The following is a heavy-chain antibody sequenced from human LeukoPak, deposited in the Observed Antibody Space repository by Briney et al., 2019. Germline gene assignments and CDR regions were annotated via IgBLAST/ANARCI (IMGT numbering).Heavy chain of an antibody. J-gene: IGHJ6*03. CDR2: INTNTGNP. V-gene: IGHV7-4-1*02. CDR1: GYTFTSYA. CDR3: ARESGLLLWFGVHYYYYYMDV. Sequence: GASVKVSCKASGYTFTSYAMNWVRQAPGQGLEWMGWINTNTGNPTYAQGFTGRFVFSLDTSVSTAYLQISSLKAEDTAVYYCARESGLLLWFGVHYYYYYMDVWGKGTTVTVSS. D-gene: IGHD3-10*01.